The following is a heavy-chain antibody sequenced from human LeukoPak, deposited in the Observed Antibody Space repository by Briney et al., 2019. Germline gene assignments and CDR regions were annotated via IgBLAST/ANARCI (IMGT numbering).Heavy chain of an antibody. D-gene: IGHD3-10*01. CDR3: AKCRFDYYGSGSYYSPGYYYYYMDV. V-gene: IGHV3-23*01. CDR1: GFTFSSYG. Sequence: GGSLRLSCAASGFTFSSYGMSWVRQAPGKGLEWVSAISGSGGSTYYADSVKGRFTISRDNSKNTLYLQMNSLRAEDTAVYYCAKCRFDYYGSGSYYSPGYYYYYMDVWGKGTTVTISS. J-gene: IGHJ6*03. CDR2: ISGSGGST.